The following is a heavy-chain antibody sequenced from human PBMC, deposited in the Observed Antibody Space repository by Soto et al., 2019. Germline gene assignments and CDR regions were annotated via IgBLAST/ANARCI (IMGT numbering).Heavy chain of an antibody. CDR3: ARVKHYYDSSGPNDAFDI. Sequence: ASVKVSCKASGYTFTSYYMHWVRQAPGQGLEWMGIINPSGGSTSYAQKFQGRVTMTRDTSTSTAYMELSSLRSEDTAVYYCARVKHYYDSSGPNDAFDIWGQGTMVTVSS. V-gene: IGHV1-46*01. J-gene: IGHJ3*02. CDR2: INPSGGST. D-gene: IGHD3-22*01. CDR1: GYTFTSYY.